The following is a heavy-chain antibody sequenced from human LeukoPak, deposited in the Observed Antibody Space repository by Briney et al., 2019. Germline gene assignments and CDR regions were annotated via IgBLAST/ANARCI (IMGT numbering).Heavy chain of an antibody. J-gene: IGHJ4*02. Sequence: SETLSLTCAVYGGSFSGYYWSWIRQPPGKGLERIGEINHSGSTNYNPSLKSRVTISVDTSKNQFSLKLSSVTAADTAVYYCARDKWGPQQRLDYWGQGTLVTVSS. CDR2: INHSGST. CDR3: ARDKWGPQQRLDY. V-gene: IGHV4-34*01. CDR1: GGSFSGYY. D-gene: IGHD6-13*01.